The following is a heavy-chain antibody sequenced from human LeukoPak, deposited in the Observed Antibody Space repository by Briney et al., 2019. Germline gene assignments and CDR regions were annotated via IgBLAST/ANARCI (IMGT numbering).Heavy chain of an antibody. J-gene: IGHJ4*02. CDR1: GFTFSSYS. D-gene: IGHD2-15*01. CDR2: ISSSSSYI. CDR3: ARDRGDIVVVVVATPDFFDY. V-gene: IGHV3-21*01. Sequence: GGSLRLSCAASGFTFSSYSMNWVRQAPGKGLEWVSSISSSSSYIYYADSVKGRFTISRDNAKNSLYLQMNSLRAEDTAVYYCARDRGDIVVVVVATPDFFDYWGQGTLVTVSS.